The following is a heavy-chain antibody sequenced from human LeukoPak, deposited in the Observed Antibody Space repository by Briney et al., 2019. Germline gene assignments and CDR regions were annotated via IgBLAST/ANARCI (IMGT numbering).Heavy chain of an antibody. CDR1: GFSISTSYF. Sequence: SETLSLTCVVSGFSISTSYFWGWIRQSPGKGLEWIGCVSHTGTTYYNPSLKSRVTISIDMSKNHFSLNVTSVTATDTAVYYCARVSGVLMMYAPRLLLDLWGQGTRVTVSS. D-gene: IGHD2-8*01. V-gene: IGHV4-38-2*01. CDR2: VSHTGTT. J-gene: IGHJ5*02. CDR3: ARVSGVLMMYAPRLLLDL.